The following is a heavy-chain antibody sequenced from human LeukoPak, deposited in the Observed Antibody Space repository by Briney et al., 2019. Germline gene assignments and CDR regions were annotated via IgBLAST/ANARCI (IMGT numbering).Heavy chain of an antibody. J-gene: IGHJ4*02. D-gene: IGHD3-3*01. CDR1: VFTFSSDS. V-gene: IGHV3-21*01. CDR2: ISSISSYI. CDR3: ARDVDDFWSGDLFDY. Sequence: PGGALRLSCAASVFTFSSDSMNGGRQVPGEGLEWVSSISSISSYIYYADSVKGRFTISRDNAKNSLYLQMNRLRAEDTAVYYCARDVDDFWSGDLFDYWGQGTLVTVSS.